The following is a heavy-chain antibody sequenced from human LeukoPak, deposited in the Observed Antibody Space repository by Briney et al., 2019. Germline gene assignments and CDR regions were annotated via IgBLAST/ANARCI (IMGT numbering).Heavy chain of an antibody. CDR1: GGSISSYY. V-gene: IGHV4-59*08. CDR3: ARGYNSRSTFDV. Sequence: SETLSLTCTVSGGSISSYYWSWIRQPPGKGLEWIGYIYYSGSTNYNPSLKGRVTISVDTSKNQFSLKLSSVTAADTAVYYCARGYNSRSTFDVWGQGTVVTVSS. D-gene: IGHD6-13*01. CDR2: IYYSGST. J-gene: IGHJ3*01.